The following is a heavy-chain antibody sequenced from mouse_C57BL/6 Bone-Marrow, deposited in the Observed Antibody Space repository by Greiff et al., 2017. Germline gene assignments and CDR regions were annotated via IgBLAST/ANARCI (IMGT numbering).Heavy chain of an antibody. V-gene: IGHV5-12*01. CDR1: GFTFSDYY. CDR3: ARSEGLLGRGFAY. Sequence: EVQVVESGGGLVQPGGSLKLSCAASGFTFSDYYMYWVRQTPEKRLEWVAYISNGGGSTYYPDTVKGRFTISRDNAKNTLYLQRSRLKSEDTAMYYCARSEGLLGRGFAYWGQGTLVTVSA. J-gene: IGHJ3*01. CDR2: ISNGGGST. D-gene: IGHD4-1*01.